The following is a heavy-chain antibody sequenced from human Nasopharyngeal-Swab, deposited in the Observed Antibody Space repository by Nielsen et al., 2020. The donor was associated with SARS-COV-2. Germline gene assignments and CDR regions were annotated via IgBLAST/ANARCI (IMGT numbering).Heavy chain of an antibody. V-gene: IGHV4-59*08. J-gene: IGHJ4*02. CDR2: VYYTGGT. Sequence: WIRQRPGKGLEWVGYVYYTGGTSYNPSLKSRVTISLDTSKKQFSLRLTSVTPADTAIYYCARMDAATDFWGQGTLVTVSS. D-gene: IGHD2-15*01. CDR3: ARMDAATDF.